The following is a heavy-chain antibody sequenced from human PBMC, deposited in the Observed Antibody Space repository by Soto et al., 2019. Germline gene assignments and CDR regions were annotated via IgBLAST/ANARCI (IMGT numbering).Heavy chain of an antibody. CDR3: ARDLGYYYDSSGFYSYFQY. Sequence: QVQLVQSGAEVKKPGASVKVSCKTSGYTCTNYGITWVRQAHGQGLEWMGWISAYNGNTGYTQKLQGRVTITTDTSTSTAYTELRSLRSDDTAVYYCARDLGYYYDSSGFYSYFQYWGQGTLVTVSS. V-gene: IGHV1-18*01. CDR1: GYTCTNYG. CDR2: ISAYNGNT. D-gene: IGHD3-22*01. J-gene: IGHJ1*01.